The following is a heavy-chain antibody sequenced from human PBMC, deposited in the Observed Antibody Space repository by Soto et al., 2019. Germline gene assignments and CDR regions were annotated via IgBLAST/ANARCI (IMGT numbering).Heavy chain of an antibody. J-gene: IGHJ4*02. CDR1: GGSISSYY. CDR3: ARAGSYLTGYEYYFDY. CDR2: IYYSGST. Sequence: SETLSLTCTVSGGSISSYYWSWIRQPPGKGLEWIGYIYYSGSTNYNPSLKSRVTISVDTSKNQFSLKLSSVTAADTAVYYCARAGSYLTGYEYYFDYWGQGTLVTV. V-gene: IGHV4-59*01. D-gene: IGHD3-9*01.